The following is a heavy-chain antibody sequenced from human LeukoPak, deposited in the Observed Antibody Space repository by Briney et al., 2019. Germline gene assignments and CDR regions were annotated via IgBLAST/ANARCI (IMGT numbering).Heavy chain of an antibody. Sequence: ASVKVSCKASGYTFTSYYMHWVRQAPGQGLEWMGIINPSGGSTSYAQKFQGRVTMTRDMSTSTVYMELSSLRSEDTAVYYCARVGGYDSPYYYYMDVWGKGTTVTVSS. CDR1: GYTFTSYY. D-gene: IGHD5-12*01. J-gene: IGHJ6*03. CDR2: INPSGGST. V-gene: IGHV1-46*01. CDR3: ARVGGYDSPYYYYMDV.